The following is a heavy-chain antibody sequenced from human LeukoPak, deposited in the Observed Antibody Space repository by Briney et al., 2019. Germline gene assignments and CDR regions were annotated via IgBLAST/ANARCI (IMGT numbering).Heavy chain of an antibody. CDR1: GDSISSSGYY. D-gene: IGHD3-10*01. V-gene: IGHV4-39*01. Sequence: SETLSLTCTVSGDSISSSGYYWGWIRQPPGKGLEWIGIIHFSGTTYYNPSLKSRVTISVDTSKNQFPLKLTSVTAADTAVYYCARFRGVVSSSLLDFWGQGTLVTVSS. CDR2: IHFSGTT. J-gene: IGHJ4*02. CDR3: ARFRGVVSSSLLDF.